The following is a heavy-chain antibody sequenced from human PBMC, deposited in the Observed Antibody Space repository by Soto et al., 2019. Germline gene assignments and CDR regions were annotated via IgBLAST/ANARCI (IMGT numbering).Heavy chain of an antibody. CDR1: GGTFSSYA. J-gene: IGHJ4*02. CDR2: IIPSFGTA. CDR3: AREGGIAVAGTPDY. D-gene: IGHD6-19*01. V-gene: IGHV1-69*01. Sequence: QVQLVQSGAEVKKPGSSVKVSCKASGGTFSSYAISWVRQAPGQGLEWMGGIIPSFGTANYAQKFQGRVTITADESTSKAYRELSSLRSEDTAVYYCAREGGIAVAGTPDYWGQGTLVTVSS.